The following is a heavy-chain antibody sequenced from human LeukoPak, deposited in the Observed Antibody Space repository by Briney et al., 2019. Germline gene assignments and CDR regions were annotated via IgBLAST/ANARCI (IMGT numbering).Heavy chain of an antibody. CDR2: IYYSGST. J-gene: IGHJ4*02. CDR3: ARLANRGQWLVSFDFDY. Sequence: SETLSLTCTVSGGSVGGGDSYWVWVRQPPGKGLEWIGSIYYSGSTYYNPSLKSRVTISVDTSKNQFSLKLSSVTAADTAVYYCARLANRGQWLVSFDFDYWGQGTLVTVSS. V-gene: IGHV4-39*01. D-gene: IGHD6-19*01. CDR1: GGSVGGGDSY.